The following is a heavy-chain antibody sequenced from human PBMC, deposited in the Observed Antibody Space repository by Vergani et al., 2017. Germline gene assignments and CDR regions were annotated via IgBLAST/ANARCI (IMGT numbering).Heavy chain of an antibody. J-gene: IGHJ6*03. D-gene: IGHD4-11*01. Sequence: QVQLVQSGAEVKKPGSSVKVSCKASGGTFSSYAISWVRQAPGQGLEWMGGIIPIFGTANYAQKFRGRVTITADESTSTAYMELSSLRSEDTAVYYCARDRPDDYSNYGLYYYMDVWGKGTTVTVSS. CDR2: IIPIFGTA. CDR1: GGTFSSYA. CDR3: ARDRPDDYSNYGLYYYMDV. V-gene: IGHV1-69*01.